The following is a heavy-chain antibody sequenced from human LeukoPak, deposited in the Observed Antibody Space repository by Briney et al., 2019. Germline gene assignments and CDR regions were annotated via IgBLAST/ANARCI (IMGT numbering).Heavy chain of an antibody. Sequence: PGGSLRLSCAASGFTLSNYAMSWVRQAPGKGLEWVSTITGSGGSTYYADSVKGRFTISRDNSKNTLYLQMNSLGVEDTAVFYCGKDHLRIAEAGRGKLVDYWGQGTLVTVSS. CDR3: GKDHLRIAEAGRGKLVDY. CDR1: GFTLSNYA. J-gene: IGHJ4*02. CDR2: ITGSGGST. D-gene: IGHD6-13*01. V-gene: IGHV3-23*01.